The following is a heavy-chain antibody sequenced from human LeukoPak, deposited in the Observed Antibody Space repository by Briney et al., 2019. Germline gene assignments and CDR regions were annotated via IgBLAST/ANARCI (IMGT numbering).Heavy chain of an antibody. V-gene: IGHV3-9*01. Sequence: GGSLRLSCAASGFTFDDYAMHWVRQAPGKGLEWVSGISWNSGSIGYADSVKGRFTISRDNAKNSLYLQMNSLRAEDTALYYCAKAWSSYYGMDVWGQGTTVTVSS. CDR1: GFTFDDYA. J-gene: IGHJ6*02. D-gene: IGHD1-26*01. CDR2: ISWNSGSI. CDR3: AKAWSSYYGMDV.